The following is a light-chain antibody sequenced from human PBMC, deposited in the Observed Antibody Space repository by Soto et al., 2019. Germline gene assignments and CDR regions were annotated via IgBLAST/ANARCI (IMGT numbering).Light chain of an antibody. V-gene: IGKV3D-20*02. CDR1: QRVSGGF. J-gene: IGKJ4*01. CDR3: QHRSL. Sequence: EIVLTQSPATLSLSPGERATLYCGARQRVSGGFLAWFQQKPGQAPRLLMHDASSRAIGIPDRFSGSGSGTDFTLTISRLEPEDFAVYYCQHRSLFGGGTKVDIK. CDR2: DAS.